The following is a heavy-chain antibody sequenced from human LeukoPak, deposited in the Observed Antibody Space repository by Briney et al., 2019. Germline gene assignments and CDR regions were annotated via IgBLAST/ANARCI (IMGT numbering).Heavy chain of an antibody. CDR1: GFTFDDYA. CDR3: AKDTRRYYDSLDY. Sequence: PGRSLRLSCAASGFTFDDYAMHWVRQAPGKGLEWVSGISWNSGSIGYADSVKGRFTISRDSAKNSLYLQMNSLRAEDTALYYCAKDTRRYYDSLDYWGQGTLVTVSS. D-gene: IGHD3-22*01. J-gene: IGHJ4*02. CDR2: ISWNSGSI. V-gene: IGHV3-9*01.